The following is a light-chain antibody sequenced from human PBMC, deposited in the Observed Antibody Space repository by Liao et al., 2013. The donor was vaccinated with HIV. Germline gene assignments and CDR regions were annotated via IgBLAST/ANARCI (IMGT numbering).Light chain of an antibody. CDR1: ALPKQY. V-gene: IGLV3-25*03. CDR2: KDT. Sequence: SYELTQPPSMSVSPGQTARIPCSGDALPKQYAYWYQQKPGQAPVLMIYKDTERPSGIPERFSGSSSGTIATLTISGVQSEDEADYYCQVWDGDFAVFGGGTKLTVL. CDR3: QVWDGDFAV. J-gene: IGLJ2*01.